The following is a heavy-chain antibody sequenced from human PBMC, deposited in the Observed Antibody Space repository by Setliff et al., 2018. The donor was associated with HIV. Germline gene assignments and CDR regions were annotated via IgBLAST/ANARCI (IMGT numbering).Heavy chain of an antibody. V-gene: IGHV1-18*01. Sequence: ASVKVSCKASGYSFTNYGISWVRQAPGQGLEWMGWISSYNDNTNYALNLQGRVTMTTDTSTSTAYVELRSLISDDTAVYYCARDDVGYCSGGSCYHLFDTFDIWGQGTVVTVSS. J-gene: IGHJ3*02. CDR3: ARDDVGYCSGGSCYHLFDTFDI. D-gene: IGHD2-15*01. CDR1: GYSFTNYG. CDR2: ISSYNDNT.